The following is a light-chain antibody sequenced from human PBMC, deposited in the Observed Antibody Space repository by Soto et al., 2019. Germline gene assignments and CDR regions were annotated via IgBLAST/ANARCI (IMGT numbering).Light chain of an antibody. CDR3: CSYAVTDVL. V-gene: IGLV2-11*01. CDR2: DVN. Sequence: QSVLTQPRAVSGSPGQSVTISCTGTSCDFGGYNYVSWYQQHPGKAPKLMIYDVNKRPSGVPDRFSGSKSGNTASLTISGLQAEDGADYSCCSYAVTDVLFGGGTKVTVL. J-gene: IGLJ2*01. CDR1: SCDFGGYNY.